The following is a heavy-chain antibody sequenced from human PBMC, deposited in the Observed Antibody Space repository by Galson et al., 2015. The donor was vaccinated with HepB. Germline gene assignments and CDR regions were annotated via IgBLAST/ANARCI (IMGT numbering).Heavy chain of an antibody. V-gene: IGHV4-4*02. J-gene: IGHJ3*02. CDR2: IYHSGST. Sequence: ETLSLTCAVSGGSISSSNWWSWVRQPPGKGLEWIGEIYHSGSTNYNPSLKSRVTISVDTSKNQFSLKLSSVTAADTAVYYCARDPYLVEENAFDIWGQGTMVTVSS. CDR1: GGSISSSNW. D-gene: IGHD2-8*02. CDR3: ARDPYLVEENAFDI.